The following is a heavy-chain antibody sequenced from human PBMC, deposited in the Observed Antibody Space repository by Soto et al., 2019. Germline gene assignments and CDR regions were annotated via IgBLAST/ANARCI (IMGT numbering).Heavy chain of an antibody. CDR2: FDPEDGET. V-gene: IGHV1-24*01. Sequence: QVQLVQSGAEVKKPGASVKVSCKVSGYTLTELSMHWVRQAPGKGLEWMGGFDPEDGETIYAQKFQGRVTMXEXIPTDTAYMELSRLRSEDTAVYYCATMPPDGAWFDPWGQGTLVTVSS. CDR1: GYTLTELS. CDR3: ATMPPDGAWFDP. J-gene: IGHJ5*02. D-gene: IGHD2-2*01.